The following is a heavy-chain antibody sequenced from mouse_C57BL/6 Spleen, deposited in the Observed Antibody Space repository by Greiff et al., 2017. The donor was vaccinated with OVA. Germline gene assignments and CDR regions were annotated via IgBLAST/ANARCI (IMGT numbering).Heavy chain of an antibody. J-gene: IGHJ3*01. CDR3: AREGDYDGWFAY. D-gene: IGHD2-4*01. Sequence: EVQLQQSGPGLVKPSQSLSLTCSVPGYSITSGYYWNWIRQFPGNKLEWMGYISYDGSNNYNPSLKNRISITRDTSKNQFFLKLNSVTTEDTATYYCAREGDYDGWFAYWGQGTLVTVSA. CDR2: ISYDGSN. CDR1: GYSITSGYY. V-gene: IGHV3-6*01.